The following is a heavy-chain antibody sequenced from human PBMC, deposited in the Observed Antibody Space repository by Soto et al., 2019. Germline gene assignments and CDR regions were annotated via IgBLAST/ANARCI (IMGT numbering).Heavy chain of an antibody. V-gene: IGHV1-8*01. Sequence: ASVKVSCKASGYTFTSYDINWVRQATGQGLEWMGWMNPNSGNTGYAQKFQGRVTMTRNTSIRTAYMELTSLRSEDTSVYYCARSRAIRFLETKKTWFDPWGQGTLVTVSS. CDR1: GYTFTSYD. J-gene: IGHJ5*02. CDR2: MNPNSGNT. CDR3: ARSRAIRFLETKKTWFDP. D-gene: IGHD3-3*01.